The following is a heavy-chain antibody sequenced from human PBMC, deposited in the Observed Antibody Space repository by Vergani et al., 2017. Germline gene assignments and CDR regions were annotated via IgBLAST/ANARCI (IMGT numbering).Heavy chain of an antibody. Sequence: EVQLVASGGGLVQRGGSLRLSCEASGFTFSNLWMTWVRQAPGKGLEWVANITYDGSKKNYVDSVKGRFTISRDNAKNSLYLQMNNLRVEDTAVYFCARSPHGYTYGGYISQFDPWGQGTLVTVSS. J-gene: IGHJ5*02. CDR1: GFTFSNLW. CDR2: ITYDGSKK. V-gene: IGHV3-7*01. CDR3: ARSPHGYTYGGYISQFDP. D-gene: IGHD5-18*01.